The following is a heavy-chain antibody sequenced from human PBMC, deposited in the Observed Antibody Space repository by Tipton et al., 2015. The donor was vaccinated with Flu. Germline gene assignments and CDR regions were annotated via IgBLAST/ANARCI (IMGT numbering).Heavy chain of an antibody. CDR3: ARDWGGSGHWERAFDI. V-gene: IGHV3-7*01. D-gene: IGHD6-19*01. Sequence: GSLRLSCAASGFLFSSYEMTWVRQAPGKGPEWVANIKHDGSEKYCVASVKGRFTISRDNSKKSLYLQMNSLRVEDTAVYYCARDWGGSGHWERAFDIWGQGTMVTVSS. CDR1: GFLFSSYE. J-gene: IGHJ3*02. CDR2: IKHDGSEK.